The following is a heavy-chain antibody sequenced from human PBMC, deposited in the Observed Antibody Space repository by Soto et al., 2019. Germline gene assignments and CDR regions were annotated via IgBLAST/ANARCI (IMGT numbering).Heavy chain of an antibody. CDR2: IIPIFGAA. V-gene: IGHV1-69*13. Sequence: ASVKVSCKASGGTFSSYAISWVRQAPGQGLEWMGGIIPIFGAANYAQKFQGRVAITADESTSTAYMELSSLRSEDTAVYYCAREGRDGYIHRYFQHWGQGTLVTVSS. CDR3: AREGRDGYIHRYFQH. D-gene: IGHD5-12*01. CDR1: GGTFSSYA. J-gene: IGHJ1*01.